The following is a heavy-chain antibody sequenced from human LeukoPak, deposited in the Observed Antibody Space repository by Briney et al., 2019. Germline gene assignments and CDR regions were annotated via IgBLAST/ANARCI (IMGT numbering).Heavy chain of an antibody. J-gene: IGHJ6*03. V-gene: IGHV1-2*02. CDR1: GYMFTGYY. D-gene: IGHD6-19*01. CDR3: ARVVAVTGTPVYYMDV. CDR2: INPNSGGT. Sequence: ASVKVSCKASGYMFTGYYMHWVRQAPGQGLEWMGWINPNSGGTNYAQKFQGRVTMTRDTPISTAYMDLNRLRSDDTAVHYCARVVAVTGTPVYYMDVWGKGTTVTVSS.